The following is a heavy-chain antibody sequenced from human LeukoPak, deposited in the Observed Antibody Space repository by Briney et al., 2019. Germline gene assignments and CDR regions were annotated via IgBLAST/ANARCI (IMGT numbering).Heavy chain of an antibody. CDR2: VSYDGDFK. V-gene: IGHV3-30-3*01. CDR3: ARDPYCHDSSGFSYFLQY. J-gene: IGHJ4*02. CDR1: GFVFSKYA. Sequence: PGGSLRLSCVGSGFVFSKYAVHWVRQAPGKGLEWVAVVSYDGDFKLYGDSVKGRFTISRDNSQNMLFLQMNDLRPQDAATYFCARDPYCHDSSGFSYFLQYWGQGTVVTVSS. D-gene: IGHD6-19*01.